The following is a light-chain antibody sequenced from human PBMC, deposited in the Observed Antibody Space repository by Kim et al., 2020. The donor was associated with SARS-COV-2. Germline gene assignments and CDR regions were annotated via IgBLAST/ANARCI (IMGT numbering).Light chain of an antibody. V-gene: IGKV1-27*01. CDR1: QDISNY. CDR3: QKCDSAPWT. CDR2: AAS. J-gene: IGKJ1*01. Sequence: ASVGDSVTITCPASQDISNYFAWFQLKPGKAPKLLIYAASALQPGVPSRFSGSGSGTDFTLTVTSLQPEDVATYYCQKCDSAPWTFGQGTKVDIK.